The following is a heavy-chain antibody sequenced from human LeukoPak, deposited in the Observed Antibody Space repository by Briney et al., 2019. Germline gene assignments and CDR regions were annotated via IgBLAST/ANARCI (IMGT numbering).Heavy chain of an antibody. J-gene: IGHJ3*02. V-gene: IGHV3-20*01. CDR3: ARERSGSEIFARSFDI. D-gene: IGHD3-3*01. CDR2: INWNGGST. Sequence: PGGSLRLSCAASGFTFDDYGMSWVRQAPGKGLEWVSGINWNGGSTGYADSVKGRFTISRDNAKNSLYLQMNSLRAEDTALYHCARERSGSEIFARSFDIWGQGTMVTVSS. CDR1: GFTFDDYG.